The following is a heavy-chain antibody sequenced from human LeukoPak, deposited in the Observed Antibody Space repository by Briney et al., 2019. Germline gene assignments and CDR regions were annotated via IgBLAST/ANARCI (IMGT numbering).Heavy chain of an antibody. J-gene: IGHJ4*02. V-gene: IGHV3-49*04. CDR1: GFTFGDYA. CDR3: TRGRLLRFLEWLFPQFDY. Sequence: PGGSLRLSCTASGFTFGDYAMSWVRQAPGKGLEWVGFIRSKAYGGTTEYAASVKGRFTISRDDSKSIAYLQMNSLKTEDTAVYYCTRGRLLRFLEWLFPQFDYWGQGTLVTVSS. CDR2: IRSKAYGGTT. D-gene: IGHD3-3*01.